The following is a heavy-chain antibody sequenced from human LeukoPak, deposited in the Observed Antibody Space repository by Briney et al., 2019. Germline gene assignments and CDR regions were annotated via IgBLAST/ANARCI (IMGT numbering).Heavy chain of an antibody. V-gene: IGHV4-34*01. CDR1: GGSFSGYY. CDR3: ARPRIAARRSYYFDY. CDR2: INHSGST. J-gene: IGHJ4*02. Sequence: PSETLSLTCAVYGGSFSGYYWSWIRQPPGKGLEWIGEINHSGSTNYNPSLKSRVTISVDTSKNQFSLKLSSVTAADTAVYYCARPRIAARRSYYFDYWGQGTLVTVSS. D-gene: IGHD6-6*01.